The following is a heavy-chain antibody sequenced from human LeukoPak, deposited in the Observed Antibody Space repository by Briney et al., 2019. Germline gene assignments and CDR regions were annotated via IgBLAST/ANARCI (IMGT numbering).Heavy chain of an antibody. CDR3: AKDRSCTNDICHGDFDY. Sequence: GGSLRLSCAASGFTFSSYAVSWVRQAPGKGLEWVSSISGSGGSTYSADSVKGRFTISRDNSKNTPYLQMNSLRAEDTALYYCAKDRSCTNDICHGDFDYWGQGTLVTVSS. CDR1: GFTFSSYA. D-gene: IGHD2-8*01. CDR2: ISGSGGST. V-gene: IGHV3-23*01. J-gene: IGHJ4*02.